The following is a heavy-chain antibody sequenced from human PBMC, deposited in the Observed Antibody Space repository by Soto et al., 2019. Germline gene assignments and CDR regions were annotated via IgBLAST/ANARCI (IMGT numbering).Heavy chain of an antibody. CDR2: ISGSGGST. CDR1: GFTFSSYA. J-gene: IGHJ4*02. CDR3: AKTHILAVAPRGDYPAFDY. V-gene: IGHV3-23*01. Sequence: GGSLRLSCAASGFTFSSYAMSWVRQAPGKGLEWVSAISGSGGSTYYADSVKGRFPISRDNSKNTLYLQMNSLRAEDTAVYYCAKTHILAVAPRGDYPAFDYWGQGTLVTVSS. D-gene: IGHD6-19*01.